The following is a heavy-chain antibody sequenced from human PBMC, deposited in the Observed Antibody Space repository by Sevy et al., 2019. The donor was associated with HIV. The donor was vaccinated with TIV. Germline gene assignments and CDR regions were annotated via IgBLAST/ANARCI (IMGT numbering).Heavy chain of an antibody. CDR2: IRYDGSTK. V-gene: IGHV3-30*02. D-gene: IGHD6-6*01. J-gene: IGHJ4*02. CDR1: GFTFSIYG. CDR3: AKDLTGRYSSSSGDFDY. Sequence: GGSLRLSCAASGFTFSIYGMHWVRQAPGKGLEWVACIRYDGSTKYYAESVKGRFTISRDNSKNTLYLQMNSLRAEDTAVYYCAKDLTGRYSSSSGDFDYWGQGTLVTVSS.